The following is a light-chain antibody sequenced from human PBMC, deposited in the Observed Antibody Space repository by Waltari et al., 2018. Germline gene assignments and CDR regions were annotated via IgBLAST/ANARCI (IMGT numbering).Light chain of an antibody. CDR1: QSVLYSSNNKNY. J-gene: IGKJ5*01. CDR2: WAS. V-gene: IGKV4-1*01. Sequence: DIVMTQSPDSLAVYLGERATIHCKSSQSVLYSSNNKNYVAWYQQKPGQPPKLLVDWASTRESGVPDRFSAGGSGTDFTLTISSLQAEDVAVYYCQQFYTTPMTFGQGTRLEIK. CDR3: QQFYTTPMT.